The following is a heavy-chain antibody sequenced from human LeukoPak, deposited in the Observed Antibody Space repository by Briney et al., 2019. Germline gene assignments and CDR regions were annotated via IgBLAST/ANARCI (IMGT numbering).Heavy chain of an antibody. J-gene: IGHJ4*02. Sequence: KPSETLSLTCTVSGGSISSSSYYWGWIRQPPGKGLEWIGSIYYSGSTYYNPSLKSRVTISVDTSKNQFSLKLISVTAADTAVYYCARQNTLVAHFDYWGQGTLVTVSS. CDR1: GGSISSSSYY. V-gene: IGHV4-39*07. CDR3: ARQNTLVAHFDY. D-gene: IGHD4-23*01. CDR2: IYYSGST.